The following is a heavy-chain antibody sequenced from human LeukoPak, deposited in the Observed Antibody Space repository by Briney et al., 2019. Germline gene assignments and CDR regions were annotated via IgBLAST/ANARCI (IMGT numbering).Heavy chain of an antibody. CDR1: GFTFSSYS. J-gene: IGHJ3*02. CDR2: ISSSSYI. CDR3: AREAIDIVVVVAAHDAFDI. D-gene: IGHD2-15*01. Sequence: GGSLRLSCAASGFTFSSYSMKWVRQAPGKGLEWVSSISSSSYIYYADSVKGRFTISRDNAKNSLYLQMNSLRAEDTAVYYCAREAIDIVVVVAAHDAFDIWGQGTMVTVSS. V-gene: IGHV3-21*01.